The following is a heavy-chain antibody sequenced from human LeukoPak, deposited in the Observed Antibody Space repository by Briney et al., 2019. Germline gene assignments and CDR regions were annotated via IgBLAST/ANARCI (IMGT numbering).Heavy chain of an antibody. V-gene: IGHV3-66*01. D-gene: IGHD6-13*01. CDR2: IYRGGRT. Sequence: GGSLRLSCAASGFTFSSYSMNWVRQAPGKGLEWVSVIYRGGRTYYADSVKGGFTISRDDSKNMLYLQMNSLRAEDTAVYYCARDGRYSSTLIDYWGQGTLVTVSS. CDR3: ARDGRYSSTLIDY. CDR1: GFTFSSYS. J-gene: IGHJ4*02.